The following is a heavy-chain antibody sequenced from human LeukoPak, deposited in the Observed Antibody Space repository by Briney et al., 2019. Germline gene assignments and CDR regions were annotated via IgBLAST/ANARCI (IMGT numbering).Heavy chain of an antibody. V-gene: IGHV1-2*02. Sequence: ASVKVSCKASGYTFTGYYMHWVRQAPGQGLEWMGWINPNSGGTNYARKFQGRVTMTRDTSISTAYMELSRLRSGDTAVYYCAREGWEPDAFDIWGQGTMVTVSS. J-gene: IGHJ3*02. D-gene: IGHD1-26*01. CDR1: GYTFTGYY. CDR3: AREGWEPDAFDI. CDR2: INPNSGGT.